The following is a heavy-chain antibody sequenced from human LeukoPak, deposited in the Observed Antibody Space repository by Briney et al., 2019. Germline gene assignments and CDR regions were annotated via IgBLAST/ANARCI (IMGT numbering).Heavy chain of an antibody. Sequence: GGSLRLSCAASGFTVSSNYMSWVRQAPGKGLEWVSVIYSGGSTYYADSVKGRFTISRDNSKNTLYLQMNSLRAEDTAVYYCASYLDYYDSSGYYVPRVGPVWGQGTLVTVSS. J-gene: IGHJ4*02. D-gene: IGHD3-22*01. CDR2: IYSGGST. CDR1: GFTVSSNY. CDR3: ASYLDYYDSSGYYVPRVGPV. V-gene: IGHV3-53*01.